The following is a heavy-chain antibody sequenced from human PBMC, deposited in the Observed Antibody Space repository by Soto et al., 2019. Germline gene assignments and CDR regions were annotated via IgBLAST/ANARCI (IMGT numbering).Heavy chain of an antibody. CDR3: AGQSYDSRGYYYAY. Sequence: SETLSLTCTVSGGSISSNNHFWGWIRQPPGKGPECIGTIHYSGSTHYNPSLKSRVTISVDTPKSHLSLKLSSVTAADTAVYYCAGQSYDSRGYYYAYRGQGTLVTVSS. V-gene: IGHV4-39*01. CDR2: IHYSGST. J-gene: IGHJ4*02. D-gene: IGHD3-22*01. CDR1: GGSISSNNHF.